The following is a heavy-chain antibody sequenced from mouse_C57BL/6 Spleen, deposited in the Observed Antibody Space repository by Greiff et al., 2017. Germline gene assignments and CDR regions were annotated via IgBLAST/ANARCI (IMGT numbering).Heavy chain of an antibody. Sequence: VQLQQSGPELVKPGASVKISCKASGYAFSSSWMNWVKQRPGKGLEWIGRIYPGDGDTNYNGKFKGKATLTADKSSSTAYMQLSSLTSEDSAVYFCARYLFEDYYSSSHAMDYWGQGTSVTVSS. V-gene: IGHV1-82*01. D-gene: IGHD1-1*01. CDR3: ARYLFEDYYSSSHAMDY. J-gene: IGHJ4*01. CDR2: IYPGDGDT. CDR1: GYAFSSSW.